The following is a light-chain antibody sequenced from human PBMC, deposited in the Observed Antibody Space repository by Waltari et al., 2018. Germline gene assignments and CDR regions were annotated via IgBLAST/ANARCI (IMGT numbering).Light chain of an antibody. CDR3: QQYNSYSIT. CDR2: KAS. Sequence: IQMTQSPSTLSASVGDRVTITCRASQSISSWLAWYQQKPGKAAKLLIYKASSLESGVPSRFSGSGSGTEFTLTISSLQPDDFATYYCQQYNSYSITFGQGTRLEIK. J-gene: IGKJ5*01. CDR1: QSISSW. V-gene: IGKV1-5*03.